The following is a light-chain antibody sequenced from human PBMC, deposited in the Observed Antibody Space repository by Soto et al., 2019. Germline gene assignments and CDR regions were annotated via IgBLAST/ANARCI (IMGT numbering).Light chain of an antibody. CDR2: RAS. CDR1: QSVSSSY. V-gene: IGKV3-20*01. J-gene: IGKJ5*01. CDR3: QRYGGSPPIP. Sequence: EIVLTQSPGTLSLSPGERATLSCRASQSVSSSYLAWYQQKPGQAPRLLIYRASSMATGIPDRFSGSGSGTDFTLSISRLEPEDFAGYYCQRYGGSPPIPFGQGTRLEIK.